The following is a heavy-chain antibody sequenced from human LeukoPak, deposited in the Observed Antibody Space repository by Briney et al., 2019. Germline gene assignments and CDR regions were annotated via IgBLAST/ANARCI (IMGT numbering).Heavy chain of an antibody. CDR3: AKDRISYYDSSGYYYEGGFDY. CDR2: ISWNSGSI. J-gene: IGHJ4*02. Sequence: GGSLRLSCAASGFTFSTYAMSWVRQAPGKGLEWVSGISWNSGSIGYADSVKGRFTISRDNAKNSLYLQMNSLRAEDTALYYCAKDRISYYDSSGYYYEGGFDYWGQGTLVTVSS. V-gene: IGHV3-9*01. D-gene: IGHD3-22*01. CDR1: GFTFSTYA.